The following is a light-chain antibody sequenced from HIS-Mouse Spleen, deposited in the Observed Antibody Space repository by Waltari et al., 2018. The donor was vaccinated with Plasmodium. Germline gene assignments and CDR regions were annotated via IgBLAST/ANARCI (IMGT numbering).Light chain of an antibody. CDR2: DVS. J-gene: IGLJ1*01. Sequence: QSALPQPASVSGSPGQSITISCTGTSSDVRGYNYVSWYQQHPGKAPKLMIYDVSNRPSGVSNRFSGSKSGNTASLTISELQAEDEADYYCSSYTSSSTLNYVFGTGTKVTVL. CDR3: SSYTSSSTLNYV. V-gene: IGLV2-14*03. CDR1: SSDVRGYNY.